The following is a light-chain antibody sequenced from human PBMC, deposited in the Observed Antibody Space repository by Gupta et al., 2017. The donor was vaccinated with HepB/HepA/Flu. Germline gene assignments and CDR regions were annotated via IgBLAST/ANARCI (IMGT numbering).Light chain of an antibody. CDR2: DNN. V-gene: IGLV1-51*01. CDR3: GTWDSSLSAVV. CDR1: SSNIGNNY. Sequence: QSVLTQPPSVSWAPGQKVTISCSGSSSNIGNNYVSWYQQLPGTAPKLLIYDNNKRPSGIPDRFSGSKSGTSATLGITGLQTGDEADYYCGTWDSSLSAVVFGGGTKLTVL. J-gene: IGLJ2*01.